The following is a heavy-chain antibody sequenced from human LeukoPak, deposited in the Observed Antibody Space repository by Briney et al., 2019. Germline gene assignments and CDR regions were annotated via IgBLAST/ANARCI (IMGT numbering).Heavy chain of an antibody. V-gene: IGHV3-21*03. D-gene: IGHD1-26*01. CDR1: GFTFNSYS. CDR3: ARDSGIYRTIDY. CDR2: ISSSSTYI. J-gene: IGHJ4*02. Sequence: PGGSLRLSCVASGFTFNSYSMNWVRQAPGKGLEWVSSISSSSTYIYHADSVKGRFTISRDNAKNSLYLQMNSLRAEDTAVYYCARDSGIYRTIDYWGQGTLVTGSS.